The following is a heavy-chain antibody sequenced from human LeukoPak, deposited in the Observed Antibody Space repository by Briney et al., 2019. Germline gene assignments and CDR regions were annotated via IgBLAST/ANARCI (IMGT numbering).Heavy chain of an antibody. CDR2: IYYSGST. V-gene: IGHV4-59*11. CDR3: ARDDRHYFDY. J-gene: IGHJ4*02. CDR1: GGSISIHY. Sequence: SETLSLTCTVSGGSISIHYWSWIRQPPGKGLEWIGYIYYSGSTNYNPSLKSRVTISVDTSKNQFSLKLSSVTAADTGVYYCARDDRHYFDYWGQGTLVTVSS. D-gene: IGHD3-22*01.